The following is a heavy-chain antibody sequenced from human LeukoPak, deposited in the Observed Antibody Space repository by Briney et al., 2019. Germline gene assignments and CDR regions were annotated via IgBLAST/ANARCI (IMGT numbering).Heavy chain of an antibody. CDR3: ASSPLLFAPGGS. V-gene: IGHV3-30*01. Sequence: GGSLRLSCAASGAIFSVFALHWVRQAPGKGLEWVAVISGDGSETYYADSVKGRITISRDNSKNTLFLQMNSLRPEDTAVYYCASSPLLFAPGGSWGQGTLVTVSS. D-gene: IGHD4-23*01. J-gene: IGHJ5*02. CDR2: ISGDGSET. CDR1: GAIFSVFA.